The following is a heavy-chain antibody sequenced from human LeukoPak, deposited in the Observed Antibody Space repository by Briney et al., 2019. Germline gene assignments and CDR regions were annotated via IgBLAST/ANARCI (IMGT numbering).Heavy chain of an antibody. CDR2: ISGSGGST. D-gene: IGHD2-2*01. Sequence: GGSLRLSCAASGFTCSSYAMSWVRQAPGKGLEWVSAISGSGGSTYYADSVKGRFTISRDNSNNTLYLQMNSLRAEDTAVYYCAKDPRRVIVVVPAAEDYWGQGTLVTVSS. V-gene: IGHV3-23*01. J-gene: IGHJ4*02. CDR3: AKDPRRVIVVVPAAEDY. CDR1: GFTCSSYA.